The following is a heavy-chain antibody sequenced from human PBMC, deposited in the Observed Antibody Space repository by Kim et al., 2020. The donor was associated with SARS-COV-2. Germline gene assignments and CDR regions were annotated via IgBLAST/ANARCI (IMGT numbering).Heavy chain of an antibody. CDR1: GGTFSSYA. CDR2: IIPIFGTA. CDR3: TFDYYDSSGYYYYYYYGMDV. Sequence: SVKVSCKASGGTFSSYAISWVRQAPGQGLEWMGGIIPIFGTANYAQKFQGRVTITADESTSTAYMELSSLRSEDTAVYYCTFDYYDSSGYYYYYYYGMDVWGQGTTVTVSS. D-gene: IGHD3-22*01. V-gene: IGHV1-69*13. J-gene: IGHJ6*02.